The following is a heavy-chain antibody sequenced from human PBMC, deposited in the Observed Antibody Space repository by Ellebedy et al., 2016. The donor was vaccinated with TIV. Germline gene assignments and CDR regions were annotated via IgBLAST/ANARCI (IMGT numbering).Heavy chain of an antibody. Sequence: GESLKISCAASGFTFSDYYMSWVRQTPGKGLEWISYISSTGSTIFYADSVKGRFTIARNNAQNSLYLRMDSLRAEDTALYYCARGMTSVTRGYYFDYWGQGTLVTVSS. CDR3: ARGMTSVTRGYYFDY. CDR1: GFTFSDYY. CDR2: ISSTGSTI. J-gene: IGHJ4*02. V-gene: IGHV3-11*01. D-gene: IGHD4-17*01.